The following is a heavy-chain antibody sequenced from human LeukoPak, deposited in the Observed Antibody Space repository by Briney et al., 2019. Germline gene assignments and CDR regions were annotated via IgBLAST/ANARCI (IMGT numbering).Heavy chain of an antibody. CDR1: GFTFSTYW. J-gene: IGHJ4*02. CDR2: TNPDGSGI. Sequence: GGSLRLSCAASGFTFSTYWMHWVRQAPGKGLVWISRTNPDGSGITYADSVKGRFTISRDNAKSILYLQMNSLRAEDTAVYYCANTGYNYEFDYWGQGTLVTVSS. CDR3: ANTGYNYEFDY. D-gene: IGHD5-18*01. V-gene: IGHV3-74*01.